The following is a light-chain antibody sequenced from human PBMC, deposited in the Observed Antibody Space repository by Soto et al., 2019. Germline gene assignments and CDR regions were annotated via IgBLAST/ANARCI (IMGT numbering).Light chain of an antibody. V-gene: IGKV3-11*01. CDR1: QSVSSY. Sequence: EMVLTQSPATLSLSPGERATLSCRASQSVSSYLAWYQQKPDQAPRLLIYDASNRAPGIPARFSGSGSGTDFTITISSLEPEDFAVYYCQQRSNWPLTFGGGTKVEIK. CDR2: DAS. CDR3: QQRSNWPLT. J-gene: IGKJ4*01.